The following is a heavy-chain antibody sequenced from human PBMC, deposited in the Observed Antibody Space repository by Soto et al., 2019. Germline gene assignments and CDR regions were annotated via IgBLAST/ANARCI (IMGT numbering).Heavy chain of an antibody. J-gene: IGHJ5*02. Sequence: ANYAQKFQGRVTIIADESTSTVYMELSSLRSEDTAVFYCARVRGRDNSAPDNWFDPWGQGTLVIVSS. CDR2: A. D-gene: IGHD1-20*01. CDR3: ARVRGRDNSAPDNWFDP. V-gene: IGHV1-69*01.